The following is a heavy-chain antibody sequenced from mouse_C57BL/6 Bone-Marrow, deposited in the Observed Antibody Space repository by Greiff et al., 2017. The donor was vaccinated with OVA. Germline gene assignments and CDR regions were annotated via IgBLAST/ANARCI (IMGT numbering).Heavy chain of an antibody. CDR1: GYSITSDY. D-gene: IGHD1-1*01. Sequence: VQLKESGPGLAKPSQTLSLTCSVTGYSITSDYWNWIRKFPGNKLEYMGYISYSGSTYYNPSLKSRISITRDTSKNQYYLQLNSVTTEDTATYYCAHLYYYGSSYWWYFDVWGTGTTVTVSS. J-gene: IGHJ1*03. CDR2: ISYSGST. V-gene: IGHV3-8*01. CDR3: AHLYYYGSSYWWYFDV.